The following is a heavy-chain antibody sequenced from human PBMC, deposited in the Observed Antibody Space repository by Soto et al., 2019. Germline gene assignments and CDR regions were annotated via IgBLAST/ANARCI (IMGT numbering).Heavy chain of an antibody. CDR3: ARDQRSYYDSSGYYYYYYGMDV. V-gene: IGHV4-31*11. Sequence: PSETLSLTCVVYGGSFSGYYWSWIRQHPGKGLEWIGYIYYSGSTYYNPSLKSRVTISVDTSKNQFSLKLSSVTAADTAVYYCARDQRSYYDSSGYYYYYYGMDVWGQGTTVTVSS. CDR2: IYYSGST. CDR1: GGSFSGYY. D-gene: IGHD3-22*01. J-gene: IGHJ6*02.